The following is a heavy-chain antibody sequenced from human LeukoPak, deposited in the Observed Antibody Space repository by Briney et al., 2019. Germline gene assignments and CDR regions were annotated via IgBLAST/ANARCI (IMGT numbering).Heavy chain of an antibody. V-gene: IGHV4-39*07. J-gene: IGHJ4*02. CDR1: GGSISSTRNY. Sequence: SETLSLTCNVSGGSISSTRNYWSWNRQPPGKGLEWIGEINHSGSTNYNPSLKSRVTISVDTSKNQFSLKLSSVTAADTAVYYCARVPRMVRGVIRGLYYFDYWGQGTLVTVSS. CDR2: INHSGST. CDR3: ARVPRMVRGVIRGLYYFDY. D-gene: IGHD3-10*01.